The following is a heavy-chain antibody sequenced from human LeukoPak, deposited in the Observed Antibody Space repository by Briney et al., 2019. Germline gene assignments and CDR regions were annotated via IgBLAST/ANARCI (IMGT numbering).Heavy chain of an antibody. J-gene: IGHJ3*01. Sequence: SETLSLTCAVSEMSFSAYYWNWIRQSPGKGLEWIGEISYGGSTKYTPSLEDRGTILIDTSKNQFSLKLTSVTAADTAVYYCARGFPPGSGSRGSHAFDVWGQGTMVTVSS. D-gene: IGHD6-19*01. V-gene: IGHV4-34*01. CDR2: ISYGGST. CDR3: ARGFPPGSGSRGSHAFDV. CDR1: EMSFSAYY.